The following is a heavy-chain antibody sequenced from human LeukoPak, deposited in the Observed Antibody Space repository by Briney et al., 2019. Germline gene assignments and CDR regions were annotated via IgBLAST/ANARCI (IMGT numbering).Heavy chain of an antibody. Sequence: GGSLRLSCATSGFTFSSYAMHWVRQAPGKGLEWVAVISYDGSNKYYADSMKGGFTISRDNSKNTLYLQMNSLRAEDTAVYYCARDPLFEVVIIRAPRFDPWGQGTLVTVSS. J-gene: IGHJ5*02. V-gene: IGHV3-30*04. CDR3: ARDPLFEVVIIRAPRFDP. CDR1: GFTFSSYA. CDR2: ISYDGSNK. D-gene: IGHD3-3*01.